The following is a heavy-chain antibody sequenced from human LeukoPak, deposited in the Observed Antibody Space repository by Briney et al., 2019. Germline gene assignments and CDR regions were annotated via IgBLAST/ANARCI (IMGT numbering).Heavy chain of an antibody. CDR3: ARGGEYYDSSGYYSD. J-gene: IGHJ4*02. CDR1: GGSISSYY. D-gene: IGHD3-22*01. V-gene: IGHV4-4*07. CDR2: IYYSGST. Sequence: TSETLSLTCTVSGGSISSYYWSWIRQPAGKGLEWIGRIYYSGSTNYNPSLKSRVTISVDTSKNQFSLKLSSVTAADTAVYYCARGGEYYDSSGYYSDWGQGTLVTVSS.